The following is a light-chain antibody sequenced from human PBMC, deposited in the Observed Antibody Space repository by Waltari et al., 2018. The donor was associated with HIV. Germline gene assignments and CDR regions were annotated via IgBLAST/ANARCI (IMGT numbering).Light chain of an antibody. CDR3: QQFNSYPLT. J-gene: IGKJ5*01. Sequence: IQLTKYPSSLSASVGDPVIITCRTSQGISAALAWNRQKPGKTPELLMYDVSTLQSGVPSKCSGSGSGTDFTLTINSLQPEDSATYYCQQFNSYPLTFGQGTRLEIK. V-gene: IGKV1-13*02. CDR1: QGISAA. CDR2: DVS.